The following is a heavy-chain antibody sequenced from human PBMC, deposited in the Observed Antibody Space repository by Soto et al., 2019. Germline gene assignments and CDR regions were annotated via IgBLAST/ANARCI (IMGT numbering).Heavy chain of an antibody. CDR3: ANGPYDSSGYSLYY. J-gene: IGHJ4*02. CDR2: IYYSGST. D-gene: IGHD3-22*01. Sequence: SETLSLTCTVSGGSISSGGYYWSWIRQHPGKGLEWIGYIYYSGSTYYNPSLKSRVTISVDTSKNQFSLKLSSVTAADTAVYYRANGPYDSSGYSLYYWGQGTLVTVSS. CDR1: GGSISSGGYY. V-gene: IGHV4-31*03.